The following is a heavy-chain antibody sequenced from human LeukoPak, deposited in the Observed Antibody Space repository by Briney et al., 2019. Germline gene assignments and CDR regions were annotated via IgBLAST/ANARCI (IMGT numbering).Heavy chain of an antibody. CDR1: GGSINSGGSY. J-gene: IGHJ6*03. V-gene: IGHV4-31*03. CDR2: MYYSWSS. D-gene: IGHD4-11*01. Sequence: SQTLSLTCTVSGGSINSGGSYWSWLRQHPGKGLEWIVCMYYSWSSYYNPSLKSRVTLSLDTSKNQFSLKLSSVTAADTAVYYCARDNGDYRSIYYYMDVWGKGTTATVSS. CDR3: ARDNGDYRSIYYYMDV.